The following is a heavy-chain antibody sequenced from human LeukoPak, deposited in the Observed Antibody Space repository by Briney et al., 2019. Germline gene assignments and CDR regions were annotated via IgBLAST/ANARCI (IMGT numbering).Heavy chain of an antibody. CDR2: IHYRGST. J-gene: IGHJ3*02. Sequence: SDTLSLTSTVSGGSISSYYWSWIRQPPGKGLEWIGHIHYRGSTNYNPSLKSQVTISVDTSKNQISLKLSSVTAADTAVYYCARHGHFDWLLDIWGQGTMVTVSS. CDR1: GGSISSYY. CDR3: ARHGHFDWLLDI. D-gene: IGHD3-9*01. V-gene: IGHV4-59*08.